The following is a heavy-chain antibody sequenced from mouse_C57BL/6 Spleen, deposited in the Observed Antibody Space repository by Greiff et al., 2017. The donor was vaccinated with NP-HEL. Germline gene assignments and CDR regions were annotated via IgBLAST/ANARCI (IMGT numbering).Heavy chain of an antibody. CDR1: GYTFTDYN. CDR3: AREDGYDGYRPWFAY. J-gene: IGHJ3*01. D-gene: IGHD2-3*01. Sequence: EVQLQQSGPELVKPGASVKMSCKASGYTFTDYNMHWVKQSHGKSLEWIGYINPNNGGTSYNQKFKGKATLTVNKSSSTAYMELRSLTSEDSAVYYCAREDGYDGYRPWFAYWGQGTLVTVSA. CDR2: INPNNGGT. V-gene: IGHV1-22*01.